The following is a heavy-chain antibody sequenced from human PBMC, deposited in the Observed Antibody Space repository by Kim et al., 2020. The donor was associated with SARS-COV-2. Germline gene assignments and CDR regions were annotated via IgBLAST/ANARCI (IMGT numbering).Heavy chain of an antibody. J-gene: IGHJ4*02. D-gene: IGHD3-16*01. V-gene: IGHV3-7*03. CDR3: VRDYVWGTVQGDY. CDR1: GFTFSGYW. Sequence: GGSLRLSCAASGFTFSGYWMSWFRQAPGKGLEWVANIKPDESEKYYGDSVKGRFTISRDNAKDSLFLQMNSLRAEDMAFYYCVRDYVWGTVQGDYWGQGTLVTVSS. CDR2: IKPDESEK.